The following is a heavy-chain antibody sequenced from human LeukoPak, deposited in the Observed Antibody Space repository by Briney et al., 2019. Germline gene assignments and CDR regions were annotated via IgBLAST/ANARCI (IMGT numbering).Heavy chain of an antibody. Sequence: GGSLRLSRAASGFTFSSYAMSWVRQAPGKGLEWVSVISGSGGSTYYADSVKGRFTISRDNSKNTLYLQMNSLRAEDTAVYYCAKDFLAVAQYYFDYWGQGTLVTVSS. CDR3: AKDFLAVAQYYFDY. CDR1: GFTFSSYA. CDR2: ISGSGGST. D-gene: IGHD6-19*01. J-gene: IGHJ4*02. V-gene: IGHV3-23*01.